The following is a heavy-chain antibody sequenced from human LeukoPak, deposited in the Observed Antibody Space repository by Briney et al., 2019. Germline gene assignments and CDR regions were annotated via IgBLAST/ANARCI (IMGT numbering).Heavy chain of an antibody. Sequence: GGSLRLSCAASGFTFSDYYMRWIRQAPGKGLEWLSHMSSSGDTIYHADSVRGRFTISRDNAKKTLFLQVNSLRAEDTAVYYCARDLTDFGSGIFYDHWGQGALVTVS. CDR1: GFTFSDYY. J-gene: IGHJ4*02. D-gene: IGHD3-10*01. CDR3: ARDLTDFGSGIFYDH. V-gene: IGHV3-11*01. CDR2: MSSSGDTI.